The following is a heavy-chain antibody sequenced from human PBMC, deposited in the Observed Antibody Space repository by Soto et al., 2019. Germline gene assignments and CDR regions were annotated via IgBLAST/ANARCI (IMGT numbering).Heavy chain of an antibody. CDR2: ISAHNGDT. Sequence: QVHLVQSGGEVKKPGASVKVSCKASGYTFTSHGISWVRQAPGHGLEWMGWISAHNGDTNYAQKLQGRVTVTTDTPPNTAYMELRGLRSEDTAVYYCARMVRGSNIDYYYYMDVWGKGTTVTVSS. V-gene: IGHV1-18*01. CDR3: ARMVRGSNIDYYYYMDV. J-gene: IGHJ6*03. CDR1: GYTFTSHG. D-gene: IGHD3-10*01.